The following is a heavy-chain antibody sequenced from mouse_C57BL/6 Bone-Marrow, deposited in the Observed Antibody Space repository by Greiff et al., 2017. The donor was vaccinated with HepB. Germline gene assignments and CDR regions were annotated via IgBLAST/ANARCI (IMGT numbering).Heavy chain of an antibody. CDR1: GYTFTSYW. J-gene: IGHJ2*01. CDR3: AREGLRRGFFDY. CDR2: IHPNSGST. D-gene: IGHD2-4*01. Sequence: QVQLKQPGAELVKPGASVKLSCKASGYTFTSYWMHWVKQRPGQGLEWIGMIHPNSGSTNYNEKFKSKATLTVDKSSSTAYMQLSSLTSEDSAVYYCAREGLRRGFFDYWGQGTTLTVSS. V-gene: IGHV1-64*01.